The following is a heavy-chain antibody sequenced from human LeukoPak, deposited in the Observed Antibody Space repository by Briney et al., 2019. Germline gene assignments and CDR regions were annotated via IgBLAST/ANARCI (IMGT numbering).Heavy chain of an antibody. J-gene: IGHJ4*02. CDR1: GFTFSSYA. Sequence: GGSLRLSCAASGFTFSSYAMHWVRQAPGKGLEWVAVISYDGSNKYYADSVKGRFTISRGNSKNTLYLQMNSLRAEDTAVYYCARGQQLDYWGQGTLVTVSS. CDR2: ISYDGSNK. D-gene: IGHD6-13*01. V-gene: IGHV3-30-3*01. CDR3: ARGQQLDY.